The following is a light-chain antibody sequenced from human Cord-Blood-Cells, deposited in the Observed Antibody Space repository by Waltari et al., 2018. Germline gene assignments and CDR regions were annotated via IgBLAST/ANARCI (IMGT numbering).Light chain of an antibody. V-gene: IGKV1-39*01. CDR2: AAS. CDR1: QSISSY. Sequence: DIQMTQSPSSLSASVGDRVTITCRASQSISSYLNWYQQKPGNAPKLLIYAASSLQSGVPSRFRGSGSVTDFDLIISRLQPEDFATYYCQQSYSTPWTFGQGTTVEIQ. CDR3: QQSYSTPWT. J-gene: IGKJ1*01.